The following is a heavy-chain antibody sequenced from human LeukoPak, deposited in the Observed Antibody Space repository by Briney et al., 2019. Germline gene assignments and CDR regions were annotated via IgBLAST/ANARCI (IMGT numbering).Heavy chain of an antibody. CDR1: GYTFTSYG. CDR2: ISAYNGNT. Sequence: GASAKVSCKASGYTFTSYGISWVRQAPGQGLEWMGWISAYNGNTNYAQKLQGRVTMTTDTSTSTAYRELRSLRSDDTAVYYCARTRGYFDYWGQGTLVTVSS. J-gene: IGHJ4*02. V-gene: IGHV1-18*01. CDR3: ARTRGYFDY. D-gene: IGHD3-10*01.